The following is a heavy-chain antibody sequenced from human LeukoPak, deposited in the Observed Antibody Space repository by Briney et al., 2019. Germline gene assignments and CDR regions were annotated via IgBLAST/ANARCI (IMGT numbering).Heavy chain of an antibody. CDR2: IWYDGNNK. CDR3: ARVTDYSSSSWVMGY. CDR1: GFSFSSFA. Sequence: GGSLRLSCAASGFSFSSFAMTWIRQAPGKGLEWVAVIWYDGNNKYYADSVKGRFTISRDNSKNTLYPQMNSLRAEDTAVYYCARVTDYSSSSWVMGYWGQGTLVTVSS. J-gene: IGHJ4*02. D-gene: IGHD6-6*01. V-gene: IGHV3-33*08.